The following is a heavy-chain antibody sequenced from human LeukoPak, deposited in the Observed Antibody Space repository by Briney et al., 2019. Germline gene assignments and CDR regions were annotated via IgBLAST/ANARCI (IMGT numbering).Heavy chain of an antibody. CDR1: GGSISSSSYY. Sequence: SETLSFTCTVSGGSISSSSYYWGWIRQPPGKGLEWIGSIYYSGSTYYNPSLKSRVTISVDTSKNQFSLKLSSVTAADTAVYYCARHWITMIVRIDYWGQGTLVTVSS. CDR2: IYYSGST. CDR3: ARHWITMIVRIDY. V-gene: IGHV4-39*01. J-gene: IGHJ4*02. D-gene: IGHD3-22*01.